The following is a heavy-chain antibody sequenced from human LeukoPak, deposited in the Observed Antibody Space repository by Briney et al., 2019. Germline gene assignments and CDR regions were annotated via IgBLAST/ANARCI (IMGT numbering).Heavy chain of an antibody. CDR1: GFTFSTYA. J-gene: IGHJ4*02. D-gene: IGHD6-13*01. V-gene: IGHV3-23*01. Sequence: PGGSLRLSCTASGFTFSTYAMTWVRQAPGKGLEWVSAISGSGGSTYYADSVKGRFTISRDNSKNTLYLQMNSLRAEDTAVYYCAKDRSTIAAAGTWPSYPDYWGQGTLVTVSS. CDR3: AKDRSTIAAAGTWPSYPDY. CDR2: ISGSGGST.